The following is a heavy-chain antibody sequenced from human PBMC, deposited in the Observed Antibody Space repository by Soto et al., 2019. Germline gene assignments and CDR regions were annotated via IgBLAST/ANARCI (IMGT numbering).Heavy chain of an antibody. V-gene: IGHV3-30-3*01. Sequence: QVQLVESGGGVVQPGRSLRLSCAASGFTFSSYAMHWVRQAPGKGLEWVAVISYDGGNKYYADSVKGRFTISRDNSKNTLYLQMNSLRAEDTAVYYCASLGLYSSGGNYFDYWGQGTLVTVSS. CDR1: GFTFSSYA. CDR3: ASLGLYSSGGNYFDY. D-gene: IGHD6-19*01. J-gene: IGHJ4*02. CDR2: ISYDGGNK.